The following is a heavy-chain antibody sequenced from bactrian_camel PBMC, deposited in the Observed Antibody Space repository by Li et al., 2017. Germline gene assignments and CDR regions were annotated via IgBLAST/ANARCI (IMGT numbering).Heavy chain of an antibody. D-gene: IGHD1*01. CDR1: EGTYNTDC. V-gene: IGHV3S53*01. J-gene: IGHJ6*01. Sequence: VQLVESGGGSVQAGGSLRLSCAAPASEGTYNTDCIAWFRQGPGRTREGVAGLGDDGSTSYAKFAEGRFTISKDSKNTFYLHMTQLKPEDTRMYYCAASRWVTWARELLESDFHFWGQGTQVTVS. CDR2: LGDDGST. CDR3: AASRWVTWARELLESDFHF.